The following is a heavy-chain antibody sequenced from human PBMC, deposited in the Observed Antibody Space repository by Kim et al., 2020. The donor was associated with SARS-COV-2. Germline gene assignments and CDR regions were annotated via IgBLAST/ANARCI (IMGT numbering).Heavy chain of an antibody. CDR1: GFTFSSYA. CDR2: ISGSGGST. D-gene: IGHD5-12*01. Sequence: GGSLRLSCAASGFTFSSYAMSWVRQAPGKGLEWVSAISGSGGSTYYADSVKGRFTISRDNSKNTLYLQMNSLRAEDTAVYYCAKDLSGDGYNREGYYFDYWGQGTLVTVSS. J-gene: IGHJ4*02. V-gene: IGHV3-23*01. CDR3: AKDLSGDGYNREGYYFDY.